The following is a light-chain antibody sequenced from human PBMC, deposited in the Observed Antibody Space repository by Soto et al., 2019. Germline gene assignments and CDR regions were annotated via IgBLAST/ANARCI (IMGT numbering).Light chain of an antibody. CDR1: QSISSW. V-gene: IGKV1-5*03. CDR3: QQYNSYSLT. J-gene: IGKJ4*01. CDR2: KAS. Sequence: PVAQSPSTPSASVGGRVTISVLASQSISSWLAWYQQKPGKAPKLLIYKASSLESGVPSRFSGSGSGTEFTLTISSLQPDDFGSYYCQQYNSYSLTFGGGTKVDIK.